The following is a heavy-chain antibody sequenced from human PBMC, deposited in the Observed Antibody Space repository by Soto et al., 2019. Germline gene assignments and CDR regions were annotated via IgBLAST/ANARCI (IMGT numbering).Heavy chain of an antibody. D-gene: IGHD1-26*01. V-gene: IGHV1-46*01. CDR2: INPSGGST. CDR3: ARGWWELPAFGP. Sequence: QVQLVQSGAEVKKPGASVKVSCKASGYTFTSYYMHWVRQAPGQGLEWMGIINPSGGSTNYAQKFQGRVTMTRDTATSTVYMELSSLRSEDTAVYYCARGWWELPAFGPWGQGTLVTVSS. CDR1: GYTFTSYY. J-gene: IGHJ5*02.